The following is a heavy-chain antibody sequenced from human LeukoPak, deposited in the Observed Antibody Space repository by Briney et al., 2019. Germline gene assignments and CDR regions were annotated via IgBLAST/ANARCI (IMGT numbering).Heavy chain of an antibody. V-gene: IGHV1-18*01. D-gene: IGHD3-16*01. CDR1: GYTFTSYG. CDR2: ISAYNGNT. J-gene: IGHJ4*02. CDR3: ARGSMGGTKKGNYYFDY. Sequence: WASVKVSCKASGYTFTSYGISWVRQAPGQGLEWMGWISAYNGNTNYAQKLQGRVTMTTDTSTSTAYMELRSLRSDDTAVYYCARGSMGGTKKGNYYFDYWGQGTLVTVSS.